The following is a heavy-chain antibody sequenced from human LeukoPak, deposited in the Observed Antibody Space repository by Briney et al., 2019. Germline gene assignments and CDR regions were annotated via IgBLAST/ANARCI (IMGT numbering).Heavy chain of an antibody. V-gene: IGHV3-53*01. D-gene: IGHD3-22*01. CDR2: IYSGGST. J-gene: IGHJ3*02. CDR3: ARSYDRSGYQGLLYAFDI. Sequence: GGSLXLSCAASGFTVSSNYMSWVRQAPGKGLEGVSVIYSGGSTYYSDSVKGRFTISRDNSKNTLYLQMSSLRAEDTAVYYCARSYDRSGYQGLLYAFDIWGQGTMVTVSS. CDR1: GFTVSSNY.